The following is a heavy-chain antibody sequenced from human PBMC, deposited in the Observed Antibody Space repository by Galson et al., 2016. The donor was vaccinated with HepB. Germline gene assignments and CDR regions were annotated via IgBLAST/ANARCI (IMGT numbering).Heavy chain of an antibody. V-gene: IGHV3-23*01. CDR1: GFTFSDNA. J-gene: IGHJ4*02. CDR3: AQSSYDYVWGSYRFDS. CDR2: ISGNGGRT. D-gene: IGHD3-16*02. Sequence: SLRLSCAASGFTFSDNAMSWVRQAPGKGLEWVSGISGNGGRTYYADSVEGRFTISRDNSKNTLYLQMNSLRAEDTAIYYCAQSSYDYVWGSYRFDSWGQGTLVTVSS.